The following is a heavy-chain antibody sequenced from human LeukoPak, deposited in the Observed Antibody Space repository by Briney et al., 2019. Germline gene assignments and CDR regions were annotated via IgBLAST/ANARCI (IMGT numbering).Heavy chain of an antibody. Sequence: GESLKISCKGSGYSFSTYWIGWVRQMPGEGLEWMGIIYPGDSDTRYSPSFQGQVTISADKSIRTAYLQWSSLKASDTAIYYCARHAASSYDLPFDYWGQGTLVTVSS. CDR2: IYPGDSDT. J-gene: IGHJ4*02. CDR1: GYSFSTYW. V-gene: IGHV5-51*01. D-gene: IGHD5-12*01. CDR3: ARHAASSYDLPFDY.